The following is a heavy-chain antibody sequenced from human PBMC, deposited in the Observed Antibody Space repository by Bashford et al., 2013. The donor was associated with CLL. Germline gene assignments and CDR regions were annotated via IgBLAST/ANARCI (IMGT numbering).Heavy chain of an antibody. V-gene: IGHV3-21*01. Sequence: GGSLRLSCTASGFTFTTYSMNWVRQAPGRGLEWVSSISSSSSIYYADSVRGRFTISRDNAKNSLYLQMNSLRAEDTAVYYCASDRNGMDVWGQGTTVTVSS. CDR2: ISSSSSI. CDR1: GFTFTTYS. J-gene: IGHJ6*02. CDR3: ASDRNGMDV.